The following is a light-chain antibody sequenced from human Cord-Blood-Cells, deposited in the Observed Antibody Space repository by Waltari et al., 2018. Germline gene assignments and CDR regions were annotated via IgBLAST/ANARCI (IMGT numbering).Light chain of an antibody. CDR2: DAS. Sequence: TQSPATLSLSPGERATLSCRASQSVSSYLAWYQQKPGQAPRLLIYDASNRATGTPARFSGSGSGTDFTLTISSLEPEDFAVYYCQQRSNWPPLFTFGPVTKVDIK. J-gene: IGKJ3*01. CDR1: QSVSSY. V-gene: IGKV3-11*01. CDR3: QQRSNWPPLFT.